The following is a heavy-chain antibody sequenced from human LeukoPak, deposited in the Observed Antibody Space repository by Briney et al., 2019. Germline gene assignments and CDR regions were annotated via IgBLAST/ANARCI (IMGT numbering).Heavy chain of an antibody. D-gene: IGHD5-24*01. CDR1: GFTFSSYS. J-gene: IGHJ3*02. CDR2: ISSSSSTI. V-gene: IGHV3-48*04. CDR3: ARVAVGDGYNGAFDI. Sequence: GGSLRLSCAASGFTFSSYSMNWVRQAPGKGLEWVSYISSSSSTIYYADSVKGRFTISRDNAKNSLYLQMNSLRAEDTAVYYCARVAVGDGYNGAFDIWGQGTMVTVSS.